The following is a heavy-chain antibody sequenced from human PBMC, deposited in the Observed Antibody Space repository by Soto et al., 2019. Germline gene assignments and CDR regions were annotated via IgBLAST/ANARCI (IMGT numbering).Heavy chain of an antibody. J-gene: IGHJ4*02. V-gene: IGHV1-18*01. CDR2: TSAYNGNT. CDR1: GYTFTSYG. Sequence: QVQLVQSGAEVKKPGASVKVSCKASGYTFTSYGITWVRQAPGQGLEWMGWTSAYNGNTNYAQKLQGRVTMTTDTSTSTAYMELRSLRSDDTAVYYCLYHSGGSSVYYFDYWGQGTLVTVSS. CDR3: LYHSGGSSVYYFDY. D-gene: IGHD2-15*01.